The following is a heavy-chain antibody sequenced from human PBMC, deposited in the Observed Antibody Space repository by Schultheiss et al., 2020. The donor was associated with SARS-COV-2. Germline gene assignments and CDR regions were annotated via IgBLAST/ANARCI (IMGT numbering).Heavy chain of an antibody. V-gene: IGHV4-39*07. Sequence: SETLSLTCTVSGGSISSGGYSWSWIRQPPGKGLEWIGEINHSGSTNYNPSLKSRVTISVDTSKNQFSLKLSSVTAADTAVYYCASPEHGTTGTSFTYWGQGTLVTVSS. CDR1: GGSISSGGYS. D-gene: IGHD1-1*01. CDR3: ASPEHGTTGTSFTY. J-gene: IGHJ4*02. CDR2: INHSGST.